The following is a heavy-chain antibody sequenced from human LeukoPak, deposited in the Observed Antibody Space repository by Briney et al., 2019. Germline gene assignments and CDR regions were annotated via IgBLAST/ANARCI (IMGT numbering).Heavy chain of an antibody. V-gene: IGHV4-4*07. CDR2: VYSSGTT. D-gene: IGHD2-21*02. CDR1: GVSISNYC. Sequence: SETLSLTCTASGVSISNYCWSWIRQPAGKGLEWIGRVYSSGTTYYNPSLKSRVTMSGDTSKNQLPLKLSTVTAADTAVYYCARHYCGGDCYSKWYLDLWGRGTQLTVSS. CDR3: ARHYCGGDCYSKWYLDL. J-gene: IGHJ2*01.